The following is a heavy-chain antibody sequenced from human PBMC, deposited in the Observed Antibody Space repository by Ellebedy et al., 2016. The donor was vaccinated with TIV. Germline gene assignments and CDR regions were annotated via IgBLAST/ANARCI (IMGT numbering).Heavy chain of an antibody. Sequence: MPSETLSLTCAVYGGSFSGYYWSWIRQPPGKGLEWIGEIYHSGSTNYNPSLKSRVTISVDKSKNQFSLKLTSVTAADTAVYYCASRGDGSGSYDYWGQGTLVTVSS. CDR2: IYHSGST. CDR1: GGSFSGYY. J-gene: IGHJ4*02. D-gene: IGHD3-10*01. V-gene: IGHV4-34*01. CDR3: ASRGDGSGSYDY.